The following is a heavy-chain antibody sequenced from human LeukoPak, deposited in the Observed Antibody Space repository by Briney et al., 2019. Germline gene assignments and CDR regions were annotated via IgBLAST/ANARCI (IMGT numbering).Heavy chain of an antibody. CDR1: GGTFSSYA. J-gene: IGHJ4*02. CDR3: AAGDPFPAFFDY. V-gene: IGHV1-69*13. CDR2: IIPIFGTA. Sequence: SVKVSCKASGGTFSSYAISWVRQAPGQGLEWMGGIIPIFGTANYAQKFQGRVTITADESTSTAYMELSSLRSEDTAVYYCAAGDPFPAFFDYWGQGTLVTVSS. D-gene: IGHD3-16*01.